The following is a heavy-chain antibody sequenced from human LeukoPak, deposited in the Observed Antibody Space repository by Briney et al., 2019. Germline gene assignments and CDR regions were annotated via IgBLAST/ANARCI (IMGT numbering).Heavy chain of an antibody. CDR2: IKHGGSEK. J-gene: IGHJ4*02. CDR1: GFTFSTYW. CDR3: ARSGSYYDSSGYYFDY. D-gene: IGHD3-22*01. Sequence: GGSLRLSCAASGFTFSTYWMSWVRQAPGMGLEWVANIKHGGSEKYYVDSVKGRFTISRDNARNSLYLQMNSLRAEDTAVYYCARSGSYYDSSGYYFDYWGQGALVTVSS. V-gene: IGHV3-7*01.